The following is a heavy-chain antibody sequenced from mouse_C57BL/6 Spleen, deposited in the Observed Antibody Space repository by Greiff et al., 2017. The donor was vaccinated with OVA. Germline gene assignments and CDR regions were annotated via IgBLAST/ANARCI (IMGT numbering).Heavy chain of an antibody. CDR1: GFTFSDFG. CDR2: ISSGSSTI. J-gene: IGHJ4*01. CDR3: ARANWEIDAMDY. V-gene: IGHV5-17*01. Sequence: EVKLMESGGGLVKPGGSLKLSCAASGFTFSDFGMHWVRQAPEKGLEWVAYISSGSSTIYYADTVKGRFPISRDNAKNTLFLQMTSLRSEDTAMYYCARANWEIDAMDYWGQGTSVTVSS. D-gene: IGHD4-1*01.